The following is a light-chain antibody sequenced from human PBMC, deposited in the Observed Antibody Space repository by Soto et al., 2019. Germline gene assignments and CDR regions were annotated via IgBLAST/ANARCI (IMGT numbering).Light chain of an antibody. CDR2: AAS. J-gene: IGKJ1*01. CDR1: QSISSX. Sequence: DIQMTQSPSSLSASVGDRVTITCRASQSISSXLNWYQQKPGKAPKLLIYAASSLQXGVPSRFSXXGSXXXXXLTISSLQPEDFATYYCQQSYSTPGTFGQGTKVEIK. CDR3: QQSYSTPGT. V-gene: IGKV1-39*01.